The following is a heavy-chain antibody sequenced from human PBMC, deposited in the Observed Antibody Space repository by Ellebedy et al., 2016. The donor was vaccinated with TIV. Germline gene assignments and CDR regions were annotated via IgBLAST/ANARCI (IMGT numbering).Heavy chain of an antibody. CDR1: GYTFSGSW. CDR2: INTDGSST. CDR3: ARGLTSGIAAD. Sequence: GESLKISCAGSGYTFSGSWMYWVRQAPGKGLVWVSRINTDGSSTDYADSVKGRFTISRDNAKNTLFLQMNSLRAEDTAVYYCARGLTSGIAADWGQGTLVTVSS. D-gene: IGHD6-13*01. V-gene: IGHV3-74*01. J-gene: IGHJ4*02.